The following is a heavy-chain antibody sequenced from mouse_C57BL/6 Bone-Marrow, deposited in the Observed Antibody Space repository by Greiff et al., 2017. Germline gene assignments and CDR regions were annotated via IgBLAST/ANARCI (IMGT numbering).Heavy chain of an antibody. D-gene: IGHD1-1*01. Sequence: EVQLVESGGGLVQPGGSMKLSCVASGFTFSNYWMNWVRQSPEKGLEWVAQIRLKSDNYATHYAESVKGRFTISRDDSKSSVYLQMNNLRAEDTGIYYCTGGLFWYFDVWGTGTTVTVSS. V-gene: IGHV6-3*01. J-gene: IGHJ1*03. CDR1: GFTFSNYW. CDR2: IRLKSDNYAT. CDR3: TGGLFWYFDV.